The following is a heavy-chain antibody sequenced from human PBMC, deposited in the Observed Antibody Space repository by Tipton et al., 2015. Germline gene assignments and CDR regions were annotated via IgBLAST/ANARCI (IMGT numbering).Heavy chain of an antibody. J-gene: IGHJ6*02. CDR2: IYPGDSDT. D-gene: IGHD3/OR15-3a*01. V-gene: IGHV5-51*01. CDR1: GYSFTNYY. Sequence: VQLVQSGAEVKKPGESLKISCKGSGYSFTNYYIGWVRQMPGKGLEWMGTIYPGDSDTKYSPSFQGQVTISADKSISTAYLQWTSLKASDTAMYYCARRKPTIFGLVTDFYYGLDVWGQGTTVTVSS. CDR3: ARRKPTIFGLVTDFYYGLDV.